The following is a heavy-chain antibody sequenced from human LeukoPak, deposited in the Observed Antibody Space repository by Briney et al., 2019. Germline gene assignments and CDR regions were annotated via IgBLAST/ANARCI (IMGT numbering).Heavy chain of an antibody. V-gene: IGHV3-64D*09. D-gene: IGHD4-23*01. J-gene: IGHJ4*02. CDR3: VKDRWVDY. Sequence: GRSLRLSCAASGFTFSSYAMHWVRQAPGKGLEYVSSISSNGGSTYYADSVKGRFTISRDNSKNMLYLQVISLRVDDTAVYYCVKDRWVDYWGQGTLVTVSS. CDR1: GFTFSSYA. CDR2: ISSNGGST.